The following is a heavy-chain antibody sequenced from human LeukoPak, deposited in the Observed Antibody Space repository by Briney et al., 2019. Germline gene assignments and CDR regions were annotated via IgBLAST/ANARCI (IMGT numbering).Heavy chain of an antibody. Sequence: PSETLSLTCAVYGGSFSGYYWSWIRQPPGKGLEWIGSIYHSGSTYYNPSLKSRVTISVDTSKNQFSLKLSSVTAADTAVYYCARDGLVVPAAIAKWFDTWGQGNLVTVSS. CDR3: ARDGLVVPAAIAKWFDT. V-gene: IGHV4-34*01. CDR2: IYHSGST. J-gene: IGHJ5*02. CDR1: GGSFSGYY. D-gene: IGHD2-2*02.